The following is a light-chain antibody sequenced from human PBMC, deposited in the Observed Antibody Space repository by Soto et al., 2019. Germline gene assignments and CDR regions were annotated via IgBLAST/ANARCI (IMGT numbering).Light chain of an antibody. V-gene: IGKV1-5*01. CDR1: QSIDNW. CDR2: AAS. CDR3: QQFSSYST. Sequence: DIQMTQSPSTLSASVGDRVTITCRASQSIDNWLAWYQQRPGKAPKLLLYAASTLETGVPSRFSGSGSGTEFTLTIKSLQPDDFATYYCQQFSSYSTFGQGPKVEIK. J-gene: IGKJ1*01.